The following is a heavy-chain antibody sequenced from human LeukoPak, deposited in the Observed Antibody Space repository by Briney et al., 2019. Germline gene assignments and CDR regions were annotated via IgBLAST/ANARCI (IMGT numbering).Heavy chain of an antibody. Sequence: SETLSLTCAVYGVSFSGYYWSWIRQPPGKGLEWIGEINHSGSTNYNPSLKSRVTISVDTSKNQFSLKLSSVTAADTAVYYCARDSRNRHITGTTSYFDYWGQGTLVTVSS. V-gene: IGHV4-34*01. D-gene: IGHD1-20*01. CDR2: INHSGST. CDR3: ARDSRNRHITGTTSYFDY. J-gene: IGHJ4*02. CDR1: GVSFSGYY.